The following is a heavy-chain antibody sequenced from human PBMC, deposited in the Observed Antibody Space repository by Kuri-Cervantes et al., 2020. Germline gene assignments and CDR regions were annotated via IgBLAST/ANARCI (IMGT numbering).Heavy chain of an antibody. J-gene: IGHJ5*02. CDR3: GRTYPVVDAAPIWFDP. CDR1: GFPFSTYR. Sequence: GSLRLSCAASGFPFSTYRMNWVRQAPGKGLEWIGEINHSGSTNYSPSLKSRVTISIDTSKNQFSLKLSSVTAADTAVYYCGRTYPVVDAAPIWFDPWGQGTPVTVSS. CDR2: INHSGST. V-gene: IGHV4-34*01. D-gene: IGHD2-15*01.